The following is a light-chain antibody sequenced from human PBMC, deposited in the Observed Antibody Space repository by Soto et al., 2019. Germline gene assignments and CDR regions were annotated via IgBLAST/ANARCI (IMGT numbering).Light chain of an antibody. CDR1: SSDVGGYNY. V-gene: IGLV2-11*01. J-gene: IGLJ1*01. CDR2: DVS. Sequence: QSALTQPRSVSGSPGQSVAISCTGTSSDVGGYNYVSWYQQHPGKAPKVMIYDVSKRPSGVPDRFSGSKSGNTASLTISGLQAEDEDDYYCCSYAGGPYVFGTGTKLTVL. CDR3: CSYAGGPYV.